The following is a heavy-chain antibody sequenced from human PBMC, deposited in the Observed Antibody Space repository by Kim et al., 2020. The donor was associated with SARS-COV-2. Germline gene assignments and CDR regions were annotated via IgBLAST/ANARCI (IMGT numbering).Heavy chain of an antibody. D-gene: IGHD2-8*01. J-gene: IGHJ4*02. Sequence: GGSLRLSCAASGFTFSSYGMHWVRQAPGKGLEWVAVISYDGSNKYYADSVKGRFTISRDNSKNTLYLQMNSLRAEDTAVYYCASQEEISGLGVYAILGHWGQGTLVTVSS. CDR3: ASQEEISGLGVYAILGH. V-gene: IGHV3-30*03. CDR2: ISYDGSNK. CDR1: GFTFSSYG.